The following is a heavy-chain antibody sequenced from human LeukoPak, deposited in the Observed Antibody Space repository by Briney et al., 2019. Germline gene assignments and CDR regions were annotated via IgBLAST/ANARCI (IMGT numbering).Heavy chain of an antibody. CDR2: IYHSGST. Sequence: SETLSLTCTVSGGSISSYYWSWIRQPPGKGLEWIGYIYHSGSTNYNPSLKSRVTISVDTSKNQFSLKLSSVTAADTAVYYCASGYCSSTSCYYGWFDPWGQGTLVTVSS. D-gene: IGHD2-2*01. CDR1: GGSISSYY. V-gene: IGHV4-59*12. CDR3: ASGYCSSTSCYYGWFDP. J-gene: IGHJ5*02.